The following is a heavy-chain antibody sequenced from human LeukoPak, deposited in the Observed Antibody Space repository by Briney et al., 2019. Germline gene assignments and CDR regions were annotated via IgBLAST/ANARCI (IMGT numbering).Heavy chain of an antibody. Sequence: SETLSLTCTVSGGSISSYYWSWIRQPPGKGLEWIGYIYYSGSTNYNPSLKSRVTISVDTSKNQFSLKLSSVTAADTAVYYCARHGGGGARYAFDIWGQGTMVTVSS. CDR2: IYYSGST. V-gene: IGHV4-59*08. CDR1: GGSISSYY. J-gene: IGHJ3*02. D-gene: IGHD3-10*01. CDR3: ARHGGGGARYAFDI.